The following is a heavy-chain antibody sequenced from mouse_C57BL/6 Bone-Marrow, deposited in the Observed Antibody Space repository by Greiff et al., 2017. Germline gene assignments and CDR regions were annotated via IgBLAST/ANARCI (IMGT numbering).Heavy chain of an antibody. Sequence: DVQLVESGGDLVKPGGSLKLSCAASGFTFSSYGMSWVRQTPDKRLEWVATISSGGSYTYYPDSVKGRFTISRDNAKNTLYLQMSSLKSEDTAMYYCAREGGYDGDYWGQGTTLTVSS. CDR3: AREGGYDGDY. CDR1: GFTFSSYG. CDR2: ISSGGSYT. D-gene: IGHD2-2*01. V-gene: IGHV5-6*01. J-gene: IGHJ2*01.